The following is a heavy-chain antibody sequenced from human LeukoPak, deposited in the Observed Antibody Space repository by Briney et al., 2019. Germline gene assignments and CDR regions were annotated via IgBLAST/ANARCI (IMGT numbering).Heavy chain of an antibody. Sequence: PGGSLRLSCAASGFTFSSYGMHWVRQAPGKGLEWVAVISYDGSNKYYADSVKGRFTISRDNSKNTLYLQMNSLRAEDTAVYYCAKNSSAAPTPNWFDPWGQGTLVTVSS. V-gene: IGHV3-30*18. J-gene: IGHJ5*02. D-gene: IGHD6-25*01. CDR2: ISYDGSNK. CDR3: AKNSSAAPTPNWFDP. CDR1: GFTFSSYG.